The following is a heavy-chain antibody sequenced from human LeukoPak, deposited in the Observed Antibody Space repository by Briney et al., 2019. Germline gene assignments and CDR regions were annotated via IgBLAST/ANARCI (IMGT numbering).Heavy chain of an antibody. V-gene: IGHV4-38-2*01. CDR1: GYSISSGYY. Sequence: PSKTLSLTCAVSGYSISSGYYWGWIRQPPGKGLEWIGSIYHSGSTYYNPSLKSRVTISLDTSKNQFSLKLSSVTAADTAVYYCARRYSGSLSLFDYWGQGTLVTVSS. CDR2: IYHSGST. J-gene: IGHJ4*02. D-gene: IGHD1-26*01. CDR3: ARRYSGSLSLFDY.